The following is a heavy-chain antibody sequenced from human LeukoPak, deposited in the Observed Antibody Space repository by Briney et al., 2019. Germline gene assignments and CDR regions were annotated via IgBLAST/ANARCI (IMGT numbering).Heavy chain of an antibody. CDR3: ASESGDYGND. D-gene: IGHD4-17*01. V-gene: IGHV3-48*03. CDR1: GFTFSSYE. CDR2: ISSSGSTI. J-gene: IGHJ4*02. Sequence: GRSLRLSCAASGFTFSSYEMNWVRQAPGKGLEWVSYISSSGSTIYYADSVKGRFTISRDNAKNSLYLQMNSLRAEDTAVYYCASESGDYGNDWGQGTLVTVSS.